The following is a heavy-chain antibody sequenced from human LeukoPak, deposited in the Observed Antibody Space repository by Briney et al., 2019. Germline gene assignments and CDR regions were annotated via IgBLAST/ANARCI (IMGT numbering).Heavy chain of an antibody. CDR3: AKDRTVGASYWYFDL. CDR1: GFTFSSYT. V-gene: IGHV3-23*01. J-gene: IGHJ2*01. Sequence: GGSLRLSCAASGFTFSSYTMSWVRQAPGKGLEWVSTITTSDGNTYYADSVKGRFTVSRDNSKNTLYLQMNSLRAEDTAVYYCAKDRTVGASYWYFDLWGRGTLVTVSS. CDR2: ITTSDGNT. D-gene: IGHD1-26*01.